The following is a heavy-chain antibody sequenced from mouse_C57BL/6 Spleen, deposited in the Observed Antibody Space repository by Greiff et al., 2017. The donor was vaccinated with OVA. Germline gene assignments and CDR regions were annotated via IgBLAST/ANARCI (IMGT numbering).Heavy chain of an antibody. Sequence: QVQLQQPGAELVKPGASVKMSCKASGYTFTSYWITWVKQRPGQGLEWIGDIYPGSGSTNYNEKFKSKATLTVDTSSSTAYMQLSSLTSEDSAVYYCARAHYDGSSPAWFAYWGQGTLVTVSA. D-gene: IGHD1-1*01. V-gene: IGHV1-55*01. J-gene: IGHJ3*01. CDR1: GYTFTSYW. CDR3: ARAHYDGSSPAWFAY. CDR2: IYPGSGST.